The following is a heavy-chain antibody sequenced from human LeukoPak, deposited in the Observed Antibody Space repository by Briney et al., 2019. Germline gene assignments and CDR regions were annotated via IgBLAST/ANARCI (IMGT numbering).Heavy chain of an antibody. Sequence: SETLSLTCTVSGGSISSYYWSWIRQPPGKGLEWIGYIYYSGSTNYNPSLKSRVTISVDTSKNQFSLKLSSVTAADTAVYYCAREGAAGTIPGAFDIWDQGTMVTVSS. V-gene: IGHV4-59*01. CDR1: GGSISSYY. CDR3: AREGAAGTIPGAFDI. CDR2: IYYSGST. D-gene: IGHD6-13*01. J-gene: IGHJ3*02.